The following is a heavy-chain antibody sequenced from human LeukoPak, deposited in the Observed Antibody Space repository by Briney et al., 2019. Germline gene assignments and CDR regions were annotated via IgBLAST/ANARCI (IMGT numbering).Heavy chain of an antibody. V-gene: IGHV4-34*01. CDR1: GGSFSGYY. CDR3: ARGDIVGATDDAFDI. D-gene: IGHD1-26*01. CDR2: INHSGST. J-gene: IGHJ3*02. Sequence: SETLSLTCAVYGGSFSGYYWSWIRQPPGKGLEWIGEINHSGSTNYNPSLKSRVTISVDTSKNQFSLKLSSVTAADTAVYYCARGDIVGATDDAFDIWGQRTMVTVSS.